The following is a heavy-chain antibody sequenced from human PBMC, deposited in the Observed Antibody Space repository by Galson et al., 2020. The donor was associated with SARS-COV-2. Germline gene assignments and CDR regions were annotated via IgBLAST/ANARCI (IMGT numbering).Heavy chain of an antibody. CDR1: GGSISSSSYY. V-gene: IGHV4-39*07. CDR3: AREALYQLLYDY. Sequence: SETLSLTCTVSGGSISSSSYYWGWIRQPPGKGLEWIGSIYYSGSTYYNPSLKSRVTISVDTSKNQFSLKLSSVTAADTAVYYCAREALYQLLYDYWGQGTLVTVSS. D-gene: IGHD2-2*02. J-gene: IGHJ4*02. CDR2: IYYSGST.